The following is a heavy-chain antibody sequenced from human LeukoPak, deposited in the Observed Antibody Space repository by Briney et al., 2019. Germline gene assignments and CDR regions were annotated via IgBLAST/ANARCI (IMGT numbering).Heavy chain of an antibody. D-gene: IGHD5-12*01. V-gene: IGHV1-2*02. Sequence: EASVKVSCKASGYTFTGYYMHWVRQAPGQGLEWMGWINPNSGGTNYAQKFQGRVTMTRDTSISTAYMELSRLRSDDTAVYYCARGRWVATNQAYYFDDWGQGTLVTVSS. J-gene: IGHJ4*02. CDR1: GYTFTGYY. CDR3: ARGRWVATNQAYYFDD. CDR2: INPNSGGT.